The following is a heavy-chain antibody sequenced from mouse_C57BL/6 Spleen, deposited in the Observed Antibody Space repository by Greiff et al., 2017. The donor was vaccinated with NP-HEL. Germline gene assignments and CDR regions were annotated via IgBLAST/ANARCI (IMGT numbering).Heavy chain of an antibody. CDR2: IYPGDGAT. Sequence: QVQLKESGAELVKPGASVKISCKASGYAFSSSWMHWVKQRPGKGLEWIGQIYPGDGATNYNGQFKGKATLTADKSSSTAYMQLSSLTSEDSAVYFCARGDYYGSCFDYGGQGTTLTVSS. J-gene: IGHJ2*01. V-gene: IGHV1-80*01. CDR3: ARGDYYGSCFDY. CDR1: GYAFSSSW. D-gene: IGHD1-1*01.